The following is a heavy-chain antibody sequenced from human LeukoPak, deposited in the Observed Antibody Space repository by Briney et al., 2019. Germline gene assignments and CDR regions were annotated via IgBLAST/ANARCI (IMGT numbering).Heavy chain of an antibody. D-gene: IGHD6-19*01. V-gene: IGHV4-59*12. J-gene: IGHJ4*02. CDR1: GGSISSYY. CDR3: ARAHGSGWYGYYFDY. Sequence: SETLSLTCTVSGGSISSYYWSWIRQPPGKGLEWIGYIYYSGSTNYNPSLKSRVTISVDTSKNQFSLKLSSVTAADTAVYYCARAHGSGWYGYYFDYWGQGTLVTVSS. CDR2: IYYSGST.